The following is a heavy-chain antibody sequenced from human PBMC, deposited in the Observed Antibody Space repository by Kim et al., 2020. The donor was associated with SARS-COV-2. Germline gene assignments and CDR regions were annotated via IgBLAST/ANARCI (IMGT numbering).Heavy chain of an antibody. V-gene: IGHV4-4*07. Sequence: SETLSLTCTVSGGSISSHKCCWIWQRAGKGLDWVWSSYISGSTNYNYYSESRVTMSVYTYTTKNHLTLSSVTATATDAYYCDRERRQHENIDLWCKGTT. CDR3: DRERRQHENIDL. D-gene: IGHD2-15*01. J-gene: IGHJ6*03. CDR1: GGSISSHK. CDR2: SYISGST.